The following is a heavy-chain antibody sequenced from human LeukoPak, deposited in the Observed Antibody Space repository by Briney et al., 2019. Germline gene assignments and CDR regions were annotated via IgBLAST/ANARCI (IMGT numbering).Heavy chain of an antibody. V-gene: IGHV3-30*18. CDR1: GFTFSSYG. CDR3: AKERVTMVRGVNYYGMDV. CDR2: ISYDGSNK. J-gene: IGHJ6*04. Sequence: GGSLRLSCAASGFTFSSYGMHWVRQAPGKGLEWVAVISYDGSNKYYADSVKGRFTISRDNSKNTLYLQMNSLRAEDTAVYYCAKERVTMVRGVNYYGMDVWGKGTTVTVSS. D-gene: IGHD3-10*01.